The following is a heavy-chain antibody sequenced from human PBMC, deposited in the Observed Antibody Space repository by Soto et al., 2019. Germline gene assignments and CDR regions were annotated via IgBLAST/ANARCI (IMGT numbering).Heavy chain of an antibody. J-gene: IGHJ6*02. CDR3: ASCLAAAGPYYYYGMDV. D-gene: IGHD6-13*01. Sequence: GGALRVSCAASGFTCSSYEMNWVRQAPGKGLEWVSYISSSGSTIYYADSVKGRFTISRDNAKNSLYLQMDSLRAEDTAVYYCASCLAAAGPYYYYGMDVWGQGTTVTVSS. V-gene: IGHV3-48*03. CDR1: GFTCSSYE. CDR2: ISSSGSTI.